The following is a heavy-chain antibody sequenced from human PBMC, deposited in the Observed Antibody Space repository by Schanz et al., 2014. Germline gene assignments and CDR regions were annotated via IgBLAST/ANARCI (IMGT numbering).Heavy chain of an antibody. D-gene: IGHD2-2*01. Sequence: QVQLVQSGAEVKKPGASVKVSCKASGYTFTSYYMHWVRQAPGQGLEWMGIINPSVGNTNYAQKCRGRVTMTRDTSTSTVYMELSSLRSEDTAVYYCARGGFFDSTSFDSWGQGTLVTVSS. CDR2: INPSVGNT. J-gene: IGHJ4*02. V-gene: IGHV1-46*03. CDR3: ARGGFFDSTSFDS. CDR1: GYTFTSYY.